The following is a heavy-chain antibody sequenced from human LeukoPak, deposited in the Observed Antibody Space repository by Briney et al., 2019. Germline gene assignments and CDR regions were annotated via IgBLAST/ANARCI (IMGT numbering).Heavy chain of an antibody. Sequence: VSVKVSCKASGYTFTSYGISWVRQAPGQGLEWMGRISAYNGNTNYAQKLQGRVTMTTDTSTSTAYMELRSLRSDDTAVYFCARDPSTGDWGYYYYYMDVWGKGTTVTVSS. D-gene: IGHD7-27*01. CDR1: GYTFTSYG. J-gene: IGHJ6*03. V-gene: IGHV1-18*01. CDR2: ISAYNGNT. CDR3: ARDPSTGDWGYYYYYMDV.